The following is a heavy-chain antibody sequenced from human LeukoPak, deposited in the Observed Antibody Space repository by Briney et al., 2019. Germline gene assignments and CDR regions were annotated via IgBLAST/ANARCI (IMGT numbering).Heavy chain of an antibody. Sequence: GGSLRLSCAASGFTFSSYGMHWVRQAPGKGLEWVAFIRYDGSNKYYADSVKGRFTISRDNSKNTLYLQMNSQRAEDTAVYYCAKDRYSSSSWFDYWGQGTLVTVSS. J-gene: IGHJ4*02. CDR1: GFTFSSYG. CDR2: IRYDGSNK. CDR3: AKDRYSSSSWFDY. V-gene: IGHV3-30*02. D-gene: IGHD6-6*01.